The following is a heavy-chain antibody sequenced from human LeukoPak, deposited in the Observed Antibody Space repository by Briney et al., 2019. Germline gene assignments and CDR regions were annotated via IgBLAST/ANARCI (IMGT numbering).Heavy chain of an antibody. CDR2: MNPNSGNT. Sequence: EASVKVSCTASGYTFTSYDINGVRQATGQGLEWMGWMNPNSGNTGYAQKFQGRVTMTRNTSISTAYMELSSLRSEDTAVYYCARDSLDYYDSSGPLRNWFDPWGQGTLVTVSS. CDR1: GYTFTSYD. V-gene: IGHV1-8*01. D-gene: IGHD3-22*01. CDR3: ARDSLDYYDSSGPLRNWFDP. J-gene: IGHJ5*02.